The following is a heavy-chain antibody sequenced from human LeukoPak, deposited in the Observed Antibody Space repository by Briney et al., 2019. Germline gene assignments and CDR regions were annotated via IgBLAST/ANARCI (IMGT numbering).Heavy chain of an antibody. J-gene: IGHJ6*03. V-gene: IGHV3-30*02. D-gene: IGHD3-16*02. Sequence: GESLRLSCAASGFTFSSYGMHSVRQAPGKGLEWVAFIRYDGSNKYYADSVKGRFTISRDNSKNTLYLQMNSLRAEDKAVYYCAKERGYRDYYYMDVWGKGTTVTISS. CDR2: IRYDGSNK. CDR3: AKERGYRDYYYMDV. CDR1: GFTFSSYG.